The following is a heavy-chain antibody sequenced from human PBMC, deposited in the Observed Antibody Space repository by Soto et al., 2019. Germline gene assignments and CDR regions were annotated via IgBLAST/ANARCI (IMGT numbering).Heavy chain of an antibody. D-gene: IGHD6-6*01. V-gene: IGHV1-3*04. Sequence: QVQLVQSGAEVKKPGASVKVSCKASGYPFTSYVMHWVRQAPGQSLEWMGWINTGNGNTKYSPKFQGRVTITRDTSASTAYMEVSSLRSEDTSVYYCARGTYSSSLFGYWGQGTLVTVSS. CDR2: INTGNGNT. J-gene: IGHJ4*02. CDR1: GYPFTSYV. CDR3: ARGTYSSSLFGY.